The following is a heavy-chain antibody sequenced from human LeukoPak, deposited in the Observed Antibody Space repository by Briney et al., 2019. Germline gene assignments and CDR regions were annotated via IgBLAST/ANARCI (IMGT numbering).Heavy chain of an antibody. J-gene: IGHJ4*02. CDR2: IKQDGSEK. V-gene: IGHV3-7*01. CDR1: GFTFSTYW. CDR3: ARHRTASDY. D-gene: IGHD3-16*02. Sequence: GGSQRLSCAASGFTFSTYWMSWVRQAPGKGLEWVANIKQDGSEKYYVDSVKGRFTISRDNAKSSLYLQMNSLRAEDTALYYCARHRTASDYWGQGTLVTVSS.